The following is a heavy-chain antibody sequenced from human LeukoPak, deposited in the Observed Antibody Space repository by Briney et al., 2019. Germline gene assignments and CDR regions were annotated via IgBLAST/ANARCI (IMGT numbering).Heavy chain of an antibody. CDR2: IRHDGSDK. J-gene: IGHJ4*02. CDR1: GFDFSIYN. CDR3: AKETFDY. V-gene: IGHV3-30*02. Sequence: GGSLRLSCAASGFDFSIYNIHWVRQAPGKGLEWVAFIRHDGSDKYYADSVKGRFTISRDNAKNSLYLQMNSLRAEDTALYYCAKETFDYWGQGTLVTVSS.